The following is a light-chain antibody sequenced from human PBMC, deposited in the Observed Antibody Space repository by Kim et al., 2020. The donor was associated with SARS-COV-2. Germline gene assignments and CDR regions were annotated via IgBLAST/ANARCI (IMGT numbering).Light chain of an antibody. CDR3: NSYTKSATLV. J-gene: IGLJ3*02. CDR1: SSDVGAYNY. Sequence: QSALTQPASVSGSPGQSITISCTGTSSDVGAYNYVSWYQHHPGKAPKLRIYEVSNRPSGVSNRFSGSKSGNTASLTISGLQAEDEADYYCNSYTKSATLVFGGGTKVTVL. V-gene: IGLV2-14*01. CDR2: EVS.